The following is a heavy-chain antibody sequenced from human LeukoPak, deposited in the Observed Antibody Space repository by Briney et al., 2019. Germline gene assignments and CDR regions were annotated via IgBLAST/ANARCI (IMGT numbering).Heavy chain of an antibody. CDR2: INGGGRTI. CDR3: AREPVEGVNDAFDV. CDR1: GFTFSSYS. J-gene: IGHJ3*01. Sequence: GGSLRLSCAASGFTFSSYSMNWGRQAPGKGLEWVAYINGGGRTIFYGDSVKGRFTISRDNAKNSLYLQMNSLRAEDTAVYYCAREPVEGVNDAFDVWGQGTMVTVSS. V-gene: IGHV3-48*04. D-gene: IGHD3-16*01.